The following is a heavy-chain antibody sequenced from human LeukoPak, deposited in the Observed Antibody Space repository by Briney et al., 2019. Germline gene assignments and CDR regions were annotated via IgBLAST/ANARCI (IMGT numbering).Heavy chain of an antibody. D-gene: IGHD1-1*01. V-gene: IGHV3-48*03. CDR1: GFTFSDSA. CDR2: IHSSGGAI. CDR3: ARKLTGTTYFDC. Sequence: PGGSLTLSCAASGFTFSDSAIHWFRQASGKGLEWVSYIHSSGGAIYYADSVKGRFTISRDSAKNSVYLRMNSLRAEDTALYYCARKLTGTTYFDCWGQGTLVTVSS. J-gene: IGHJ4*02.